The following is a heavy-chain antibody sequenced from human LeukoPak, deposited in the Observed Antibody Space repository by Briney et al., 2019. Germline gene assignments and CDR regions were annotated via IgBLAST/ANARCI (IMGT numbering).Heavy chain of an antibody. CDR3: ARSNGYCTNGVCYIVLRYYYYGMDV. D-gene: IGHD2-8*01. V-gene: IGHV1-8*01. Sequence: GASVNVSCKASGYTFTSYDINWVRQATGQGLEWMGWMNPNSGNTGYAQKFQGRVTMTRNTSISTAYMELSSLRSEDTAVYYCARSNGYCTNGVCYIVLRYYYYGMDVWGQGTTVTVSS. CDR2: MNPNSGNT. J-gene: IGHJ6*02. CDR1: GYTFTSYD.